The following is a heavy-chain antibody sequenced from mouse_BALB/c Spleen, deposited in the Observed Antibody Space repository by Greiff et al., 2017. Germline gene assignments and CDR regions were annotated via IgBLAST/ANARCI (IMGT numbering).Heavy chain of an antibody. CDR1: GFAFSSYD. V-gene: IGHV5-12-1*01. CDR3: ARDQAWFAY. Sequence: EVKLVESGGGLVKPGGSLKLSCAASGFAFSSYDMSWVRQTPEKRLEWVAYISSGGGSTYYPDTVKGRFTISRDNAKNTLYLQMSSLKSEDTAMYCCARDQAWFAYWGQGTLVTVSA. J-gene: IGHJ3*01. CDR2: ISSGGGST.